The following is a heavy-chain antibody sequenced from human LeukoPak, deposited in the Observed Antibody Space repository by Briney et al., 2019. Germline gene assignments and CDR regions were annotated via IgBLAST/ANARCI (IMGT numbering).Heavy chain of an antibody. Sequence: GGSLRLSCAASGFTFSSHSMTWVRQAPGKGLEWVSSISTSSSYIYYADSVKGRFTISRDNAKKSLYLQMNSLRAEDTAVYYCARGEYFGSSGYSDYWGQGTLVTVSS. D-gene: IGHD3-22*01. CDR3: ARGEYFGSSGYSDY. CDR1: GFTFSSHS. V-gene: IGHV3-21*01. CDR2: ISTSSSYI. J-gene: IGHJ4*02.